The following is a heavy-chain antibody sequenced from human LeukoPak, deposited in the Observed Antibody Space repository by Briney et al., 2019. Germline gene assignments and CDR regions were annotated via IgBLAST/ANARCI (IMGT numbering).Heavy chain of an antibody. D-gene: IGHD3-10*01. CDR3: ARKAVGELL. V-gene: IGHV3-7*01. CDR2: IREDGSEK. Sequence: GGSLRLSCVASGFTFSSYWMSWVRQAPGKGLEWVANIREDGSEKYYVDSVKGRFTISRDNTKNSLYLQMNSLRAEDTAVYYCARKAVGELLGGQGTLVTVSS. CDR1: GFTFSSYW. J-gene: IGHJ4*02.